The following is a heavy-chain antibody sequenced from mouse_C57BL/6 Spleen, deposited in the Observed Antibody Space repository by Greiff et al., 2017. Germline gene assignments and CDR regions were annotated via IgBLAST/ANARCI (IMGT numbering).Heavy chain of an antibody. CDR1: GFNIKDYY. V-gene: IGHV14-2*01. Sequence: VQLQQSGAELVKPGASVKLSCTASGFNIKDYYMHWVKQRTEQGLEWIGRIDPEDGETKYASKFQGKATITADTSSNTAYLQLSSLTSEDTAVYYCASGSSNFDYWGQGTTLTVSS. CDR2: IDPEDGET. D-gene: IGHD1-1*01. J-gene: IGHJ2*01. CDR3: ASGSSNFDY.